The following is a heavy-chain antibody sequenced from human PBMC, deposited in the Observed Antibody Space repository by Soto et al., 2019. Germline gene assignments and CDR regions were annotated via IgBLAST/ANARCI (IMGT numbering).Heavy chain of an antibody. CDR2: IVVGSGNT. V-gene: IGHV1-58*01. CDR1: GFTFTSSA. Sequence: QMQLVQSGPEVKKPGTSVKVSCKASGFTFTSSAVQWVRQARGQRLEWIGWIVVGSGNTNYAQKFQERVTITRDMSTSTAYMELSSLRSEDTAVYYCAADAKGYDRPDYWGQGTLVTVSS. J-gene: IGHJ4*02. CDR3: AADAKGYDRPDY. D-gene: IGHD5-12*01.